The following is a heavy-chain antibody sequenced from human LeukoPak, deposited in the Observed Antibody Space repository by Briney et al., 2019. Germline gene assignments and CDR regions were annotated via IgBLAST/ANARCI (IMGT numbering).Heavy chain of an antibody. J-gene: IGHJ4*02. CDR2: IYYSGST. CDR3: ARVNGSGSPLDY. V-gene: IGHV4-59*01. Sequence: SETLSLTCTVSGGSISSYYWSWIRQPPGKGLEWIGYIYYSGSTNYNPSLKSRVTISVDTSKNQFSLKLSSVTAADTAVYYCARVNGSGSPLDYWGQGTLVTVSS. CDR1: GGSISSYY. D-gene: IGHD3-22*01.